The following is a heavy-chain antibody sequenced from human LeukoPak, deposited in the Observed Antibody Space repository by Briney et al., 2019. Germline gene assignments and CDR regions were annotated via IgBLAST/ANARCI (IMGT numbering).Heavy chain of an antibody. D-gene: IGHD2-2*01. V-gene: IGHV3-21*01. CDR1: AFTFSDYS. Sequence: PGGSLRLSCAASAFTFSDYSMNWVRQAPGKGLEWISSISSSSGHIYYADSMKGRFTISRDNAKNSLYLQMNSLRAEDTAVYYCVRGLGTYQFDYWGQGTLVTVAS. CDR2: ISSSSGHI. CDR3: VRGLGTYQFDY. J-gene: IGHJ4*02.